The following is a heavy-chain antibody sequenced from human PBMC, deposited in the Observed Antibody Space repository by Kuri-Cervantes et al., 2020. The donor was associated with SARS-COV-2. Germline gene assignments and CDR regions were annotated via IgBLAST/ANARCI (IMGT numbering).Heavy chain of an antibody. CDR2: IYYNGDT. CDR1: GDSVNSINYY. J-gene: IGHJ4*02. V-gene: IGHV4-61*01. Sequence: GSLRLSCTVTGDSVNSINYYWTWIRQPPGKGLEWIGYIYYNGDTNYNPSLKSRVTISVDTSKNQFSLKLSSVTAADTAVYYCARLPALPWYFDYWGQGTLVTVSS. CDR3: ARLPALPWYFDY.